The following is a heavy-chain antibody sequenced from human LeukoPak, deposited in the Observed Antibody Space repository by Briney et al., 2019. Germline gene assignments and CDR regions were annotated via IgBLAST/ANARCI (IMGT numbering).Heavy chain of an antibody. Sequence: GGSLRLSCAAPGFTFSSYAMHWVRQAPGKGLEWVAVISYDGSNKYYADSVKGRFTISRDNSKNTLYLQMNSLRAEDTAVYYCARDLWYCSSTSCPRGAIDAFDIWGQGTMVTVSS. J-gene: IGHJ3*02. CDR1: GFTFSSYA. V-gene: IGHV3-30-3*01. D-gene: IGHD2-2*01. CDR3: ARDLWYCSSTSCPRGAIDAFDI. CDR2: ISYDGSNK.